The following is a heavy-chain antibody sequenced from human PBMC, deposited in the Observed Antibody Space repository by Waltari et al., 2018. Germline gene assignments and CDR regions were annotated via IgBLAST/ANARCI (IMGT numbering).Heavy chain of an antibody. CDR1: GFTFSSSG. CDR3: GKVGGGSYGGTDY. CDR2: IRYDVRNK. D-gene: IGHD1-26*01. J-gene: IGHJ4*02. Sequence: QVQLVESGGGVVQPGGSLRLSCAASGFTFSSSGMNWVRQAPGKGLEWVALIRYDVRNKYYEDSVKGGFTISRDNSKNTLYLQMNSLGAEDTAVYYCGKVGGGSYGGTDYWGQGTLVTVSS. V-gene: IGHV3-30*02.